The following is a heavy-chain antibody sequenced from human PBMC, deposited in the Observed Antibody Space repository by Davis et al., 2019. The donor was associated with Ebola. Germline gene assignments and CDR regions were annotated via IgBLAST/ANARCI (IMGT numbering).Heavy chain of an antibody. CDR2: MNPNSGNT. V-gene: IGHV1-8*02. Sequence: ASVKVSCKASGYTFTSYGISWVRQAPGQGLEWMGWMNPNSGNTGYAQKFQGRVTMTRNTSISTAYMELSSLRSEDTAVYYCASFRVVGATGPGDYYYGMDVWGQGTTVTVSS. CDR1: GYTFTSYG. CDR3: ASFRVVGATGPGDYYYGMDV. D-gene: IGHD1-26*01. J-gene: IGHJ6*02.